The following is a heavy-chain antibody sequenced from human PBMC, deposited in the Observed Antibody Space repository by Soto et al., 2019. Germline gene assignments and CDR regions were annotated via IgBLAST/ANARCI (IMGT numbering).Heavy chain of an antibody. V-gene: IGHV3-23*01. CDR1: GLSFSRYA. Sequence: EVQVLESGGGLAQPGRSLRLSCAVSGLSFSRYAVTWVRQSPGKGLEWVSSISRSGNSTYSADSVRGRFTISRDNSKNTLYLQMNSLRAEDTAVYYCAKDAKILYWLPTSYYFDFWGQGTLVTVSS. CDR3: AKDAKILYWLPTSYYFDF. J-gene: IGHJ4*02. CDR2: ISRSGNST. D-gene: IGHD2-8*02.